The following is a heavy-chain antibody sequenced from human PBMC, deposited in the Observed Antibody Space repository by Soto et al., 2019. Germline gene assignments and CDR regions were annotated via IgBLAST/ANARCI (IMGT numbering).Heavy chain of an antibody. CDR2: ISYDGSNK. J-gene: IGHJ6*04. Sequence: SLRLSCAASGFTFSSYGMHWVRQAPGKGLEWVAVISYDGSNKYYADSVKGRFTISRDNSKNTLYLQMNSLRAEDTAGYYCVQDYLYYYGLEVWGKGTTVTIS. CDR3: VQDYLYYYGLEV. CDR1: GFTFSSYG. V-gene: IGHV3-30*18.